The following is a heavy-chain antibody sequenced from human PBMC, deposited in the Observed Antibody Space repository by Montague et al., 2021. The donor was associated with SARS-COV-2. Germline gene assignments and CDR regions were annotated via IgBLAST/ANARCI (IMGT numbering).Heavy chain of an antibody. V-gene: IGHV4-59*08. CDR1: GVSVTDYY. CDR2: VFYNKGT. Sequence: SETLSLTCTVSGVSVTDYYWSWIRQPPGKGLEWVGYVFYNKGTNFNPSLKSRVTISVDTSKNQFSLRLTSVTAADTAFYYCVRHPQYDGLNGYPDFWDQGTLVTVSS. CDR3: VRHPQYDGLNGYPDF. D-gene: IGHD3-9*01. J-gene: IGHJ4*02.